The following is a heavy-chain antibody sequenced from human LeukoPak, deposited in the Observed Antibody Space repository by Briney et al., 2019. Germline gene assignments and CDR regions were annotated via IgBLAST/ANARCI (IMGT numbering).Heavy chain of an antibody. CDR1: GFTCSDHH. CDR2: IRNKGNSVST. J-gene: IGHJ4*02. V-gene: IGHV3-72*01. Sequence: PGGSLRLSCAVSGFTCSDHHMDWVRQAPGKRLEWVGRIRNKGNSVSTEYAASVKGRFGISRDDSKNSVYLQMNSLKTEDTAVYYCTRYRVGATTGFDYWGRGTLVTVSS. CDR3: TRYRVGATTGFDY. D-gene: IGHD1-26*01.